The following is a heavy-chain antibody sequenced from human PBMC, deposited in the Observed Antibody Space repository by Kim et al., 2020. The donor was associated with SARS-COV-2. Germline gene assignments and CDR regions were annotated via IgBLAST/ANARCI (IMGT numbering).Heavy chain of an antibody. CDR1: GFTFSSYS. CDR2: ISSSSSYI. CDR3: ARDAARVGATLGY. V-gene: IGHV3-21*01. D-gene: IGHD1-26*01. J-gene: IGHJ4*02. Sequence: GGSLRLSCAASGFTFSSYSMNWVRQAPGKGLEWVSSISSSSSYIYYADSVKGRFTISRDNAKNSLYLQMNSLRAEDTAVYYCARDAARVGATLGYWGQGTLVTVSS.